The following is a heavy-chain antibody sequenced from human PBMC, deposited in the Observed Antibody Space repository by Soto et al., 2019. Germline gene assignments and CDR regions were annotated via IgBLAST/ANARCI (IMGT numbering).Heavy chain of an antibody. V-gene: IGHV4-34*01. CDR1: GGSLNGYY. D-gene: IGHD4-17*01. Sequence: SETLSLTCAVYGGSLNGYYWIWIRQPPGKGLEWIGEINHGGSTNYNPSLKSRVSISVDTSKKQFSLRLSSVTAADTAVYYCASQRPTVTTFDFRAQRTLVTVSS. J-gene: IGHJ4*02. CDR2: INHGGST. CDR3: ASQRPTVTTFDF.